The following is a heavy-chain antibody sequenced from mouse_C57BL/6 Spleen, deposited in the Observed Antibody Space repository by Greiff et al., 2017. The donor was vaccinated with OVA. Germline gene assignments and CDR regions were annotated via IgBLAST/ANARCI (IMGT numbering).Heavy chain of an antibody. J-gene: IGHJ3*01. CDR3: ARDYSNYVFAY. V-gene: IGHV5-9*01. CDR2: ISGGGGNT. CDR1: GFTFSSYT. Sequence: EVKVVESGGGLVKPGGSLKLSCAASGFTFSSYTMSWVRQTPEKRLEWVATISGGGGNTYYPDSVKGRFTISRDNAKNTLYLQMSSLRSEDTALYYCARDYSNYVFAYWGQGTLVTVSA. D-gene: IGHD2-5*01.